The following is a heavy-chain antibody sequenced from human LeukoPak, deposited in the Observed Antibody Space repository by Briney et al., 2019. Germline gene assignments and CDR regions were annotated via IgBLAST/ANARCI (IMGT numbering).Heavy chain of an antibody. J-gene: IGHJ4*02. V-gene: IGHV3-66*02. CDR2: IYSGGST. CDR1: GFTVSSNY. D-gene: IGHD4-11*01. Sequence: PGGSLRLSCAASGFTVSSNYMSWVRQAPGKGLEWVSVIYSGGSTYYADSVKGRFTISRDNSKNTLYLQMNSLRAEDTAVYYCAKDHSNYPFYFFDYWGQGTLVTVSS. CDR3: AKDHSNYPFYFFDY.